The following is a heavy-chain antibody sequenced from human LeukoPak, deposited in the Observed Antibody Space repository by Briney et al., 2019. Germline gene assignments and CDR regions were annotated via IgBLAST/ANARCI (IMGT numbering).Heavy chain of an antibody. V-gene: IGHV4-4*02. D-gene: IGHD3-22*01. CDR1: GGSISSSNW. CDR3: AREGEIDYYDSSGYYSVGRFFDY. CDR2: IYHSGST. Sequence: SGTLSLTCAVSGGSISSSNWWSWVRQPPGKGLEWIGEIYHSGSTNYNPSLKSRVTISVDKSKNQFSLKLSSVTAADTAVYYCAREGEIDYYDSSGYYSVGRFFDYWGHGTLVTVSS. J-gene: IGHJ4*01.